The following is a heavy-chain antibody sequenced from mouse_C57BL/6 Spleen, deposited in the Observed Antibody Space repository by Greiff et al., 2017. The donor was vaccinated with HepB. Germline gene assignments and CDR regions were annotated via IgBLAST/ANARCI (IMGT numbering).Heavy chain of an antibody. V-gene: IGHV1-39*01. CDR2: INPNYGTT. CDR3: AREGDYYGSSYLYYAMDY. CDR1: GYSFTDYN. J-gene: IGHJ4*01. Sequence: LVESGPELVKPGASVKISCKASGYSFTDYNMNWVKQSNGKSLEWIGVINPNYGTTSYNQKFKGKATLTVDQSSSTAYMQLNSLTSEDSAVYYCAREGDYYGSSYLYYAMDYWGQGTSVTVSS. D-gene: IGHD1-1*01.